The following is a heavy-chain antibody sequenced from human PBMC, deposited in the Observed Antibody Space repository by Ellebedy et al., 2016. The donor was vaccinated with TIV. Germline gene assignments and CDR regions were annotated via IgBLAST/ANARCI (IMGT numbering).Heavy chain of an antibody. V-gene: IGHV3-21*01. CDR3: ARDLSSSAFDI. J-gene: IGHJ3*02. D-gene: IGHD6-13*01. CDR1: GFTFSSYS. Sequence: GESLKISCAASGFTFSSYSMNWVRQAPGKGLEWVSSISSSSSYIYYADSVKGRFTISRDNAKNSLYLQMNSLRAEDTAVYYCARDLSSSAFDIWGQGTMVTVSS. CDR2: ISSSSSYI.